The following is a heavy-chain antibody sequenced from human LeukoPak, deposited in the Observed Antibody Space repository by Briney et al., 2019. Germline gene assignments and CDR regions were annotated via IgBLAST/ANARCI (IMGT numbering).Heavy chain of an antibody. D-gene: IGHD5-12*01. V-gene: IGHV3-23*01. J-gene: IGHJ5*02. CDR3: AKTSGYRRFDP. CDR2: ITTSGGST. CDR1: GFTFSSYA. Sequence: PGGSLRLSCAASGFTFSSYAMSWVRQAPGEGLEWVSSITTSGGSTYYADSVKGRFTISRDNAKNTLYLQMNSLRVEDTAVYYCAKTSGYRRFDPWGQGTLVTVSS.